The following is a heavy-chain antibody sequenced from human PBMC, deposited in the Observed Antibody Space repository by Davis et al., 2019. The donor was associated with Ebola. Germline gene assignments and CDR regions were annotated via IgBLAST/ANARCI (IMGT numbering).Heavy chain of an antibody. CDR1: GFTFSSHG. D-gene: IGHD5-18*01. Sequence: PGGSLRLSCAASGFTFSSHGMHWVRQAPGKGLEWVAVISYDGSNKYYADSVTGRFTISRDNSKNTLYLQMNSLRAEDTAVYYCAKSGYSYGYLKPLGGYDYWGQGTLVTVSS. V-gene: IGHV3-30*18. J-gene: IGHJ4*02. CDR3: AKSGYSYGYLKPLGGYDY. CDR2: ISYDGSNK.